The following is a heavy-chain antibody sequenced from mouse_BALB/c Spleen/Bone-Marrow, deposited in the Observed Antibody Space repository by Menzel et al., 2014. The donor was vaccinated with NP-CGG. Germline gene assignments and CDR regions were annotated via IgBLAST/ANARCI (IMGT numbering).Heavy chain of an antibody. CDR2: ISTFSGNT. CDR3: ARGDYRYDETMDY. CDR1: GYTFTDYA. V-gene: IGHV1S137*01. Sequence: QVQLQQSGPELVRPGVSVKISCKGSGYTFTDYAMHWVKRSHAKSLEWIGLISTFSGNTTYNQKFKGKATMTVDKSSSTAYMELARLTSEDSAIYYCARGDYRYDETMDYWGQGTSVTVSS. J-gene: IGHJ4*01. D-gene: IGHD2-14*01.